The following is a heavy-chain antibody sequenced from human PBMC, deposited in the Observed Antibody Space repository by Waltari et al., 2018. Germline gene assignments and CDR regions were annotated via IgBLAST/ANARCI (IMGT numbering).Heavy chain of an antibody. D-gene: IGHD1-1*01. Sequence: QVQLQESGPGLVKPSQTLTLTCDVSSGSISIPDYFWSWIRQAPGKGLEWIGSVSYRGDTYYNPSLESRVTMSVDTSKNQFSLKLNSVTAADAAVYYCARTTFVRYFDFWGHGTLVTVSS. CDR1: SGSISIPDYF. J-gene: IGHJ4*01. CDR2: VSYRGDT. V-gene: IGHV4-30-4*01. CDR3: ARTTFVRYFDF.